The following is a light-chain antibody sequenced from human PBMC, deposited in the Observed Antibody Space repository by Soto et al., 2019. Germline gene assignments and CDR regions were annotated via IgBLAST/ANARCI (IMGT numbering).Light chain of an antibody. J-gene: IGKJ4*01. CDR2: DAS. CDR3: QQRSHWPPKLT. Sequence: EIVLTQSPATLSLSPGERATLSCRASQSVSSYLAWYQQKPGQAPRLLIYDASNRATGIPARFSGSGSGTDFTLTISSLEPEDFAVYYCQQRSHWPPKLTFGGGTKVEIK. V-gene: IGKV3-11*01. CDR1: QSVSSY.